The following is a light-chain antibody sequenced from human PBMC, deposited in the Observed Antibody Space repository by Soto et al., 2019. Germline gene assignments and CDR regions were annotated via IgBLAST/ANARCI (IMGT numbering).Light chain of an antibody. J-gene: IGKJ2*03. CDR1: QNLLATANNKNH. Sequence: FVMTQSPDSLAVSLGERATINCRSSQNLLATANNKNHLAWYQHKAGQPPKLLIYWASTRGPGVPDRFTGSGSGTHFTLTISSLQAEDVAVYYCHQYYSTPPSFGQGTKLEIK. V-gene: IGKV4-1*01. CDR2: WAS. CDR3: HQYYSTPPS.